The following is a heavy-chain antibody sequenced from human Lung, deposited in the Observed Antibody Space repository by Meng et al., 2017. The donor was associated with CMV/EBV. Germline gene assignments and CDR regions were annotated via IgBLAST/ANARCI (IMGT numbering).Heavy chain of an antibody. CDR1: GGSFSGYY. J-gene: IGHJ6*02. CDR3: ARSYSYGWGPYYYYYGMDG. CDR2: INHSGST. D-gene: IGHD5-18*01. V-gene: IGHV4-34*01. Sequence: SXTLSLXCAVYGGSFSGYYWSWIRQPPGKGLEWIGEINHSGSTNYNPSLKSRVTISVDTSKNQFSLKLSSVTAADTAVYYCARSYSYGWGPYYYYYGMDGXGQGXTVTVSS.